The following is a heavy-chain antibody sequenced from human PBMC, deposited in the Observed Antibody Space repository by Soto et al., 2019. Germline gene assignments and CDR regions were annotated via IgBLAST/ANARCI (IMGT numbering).Heavy chain of an antibody. J-gene: IGHJ4*02. CDR1: GFTSSTYA. V-gene: IGHV3-30*18. CDR3: AKDAGSTEYFFAS. Sequence: PGGSLRLAGAASGFTSSTYAMHWVGQAPGKGVEWVAVISHDGSDTDYGDSVKGRFTISRDNSKSTLSLQMNSLRPEDTAVYYCAKDAGSTEYFFASWGQGTLVTVSS. CDR2: ISHDGSDT.